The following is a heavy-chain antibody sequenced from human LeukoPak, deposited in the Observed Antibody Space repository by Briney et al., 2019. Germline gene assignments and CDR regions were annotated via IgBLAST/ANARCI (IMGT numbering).Heavy chain of an antibody. J-gene: IGHJ6*04. CDR3: TTYNIVVVPAALLYYYYGMDV. Sequence: PGGSLRLSCAASGFTFSSYAMSWVRQAPGKGLEWIGRIKSKTDGGTTDYAAPVKGRFTISRDDSKNTLYLQMNSLKTEDTAVYYCTTYNIVVVPAALLYYYYGMDVWGKGTTVTVSS. CDR1: GFTFSSYA. CDR2: IKSKTDGGTT. D-gene: IGHD2-2*02. V-gene: IGHV3-15*01.